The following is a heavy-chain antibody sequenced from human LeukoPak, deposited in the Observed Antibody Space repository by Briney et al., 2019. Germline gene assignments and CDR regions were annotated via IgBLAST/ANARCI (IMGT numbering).Heavy chain of an antibody. J-gene: IGHJ6*03. CDR1: GFTFSNAW. CDR2: IKSKTDGGTT. D-gene: IGHD3-10*01. Sequence: GGSLRLSCAASGFTFSNAWMSWVRQAPGKGLEWVGRIKSKTDGGTTDYAASVKGRFTISRDDSKNTLYLQMNSLKTEDTAVYYCTTLGGFGELIYYYYMDVWGKGTTVTISS. CDR3: TTLGGFGELIYYYYMDV. V-gene: IGHV3-15*01.